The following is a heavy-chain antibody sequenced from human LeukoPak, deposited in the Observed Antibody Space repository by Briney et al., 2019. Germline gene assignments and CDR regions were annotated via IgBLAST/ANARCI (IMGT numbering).Heavy chain of an antibody. D-gene: IGHD3-10*01. Sequence: GSSVKVSCKASGGTFSNYAISWVRQAPGQGLEWMGIINPSGGSTSYAQKFQGRVTMTRDMSTSTVYMELSSLRSEDTAVYYCARDGAQGYRGAPSYYYYYYYMDVWGKGTTVTVSS. CDR3: ARDGAQGYRGAPSYYYYYYYMDV. CDR1: GGTFSNYA. J-gene: IGHJ6*03. V-gene: IGHV1-46*01. CDR2: INPSGGST.